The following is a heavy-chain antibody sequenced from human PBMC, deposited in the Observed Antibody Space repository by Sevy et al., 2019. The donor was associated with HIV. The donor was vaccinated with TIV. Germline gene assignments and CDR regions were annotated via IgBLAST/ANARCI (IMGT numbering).Heavy chain of an antibody. V-gene: IGHV4-61*02. CDR2: IYTSGST. Sequence: SETLSLTCTVSGGSISGGSYYWSWIRQPAGKGLEWIGRIYTSGSTNYNPSLKSRDTISVDTSKNQFSLRRSSVTAADAAVYYCARGGYYYDSSGYYPVFDYWGQGTLVTVSS. CDR1: GGSISGGSYY. CDR3: ARGGYYYDSSGYYPVFDY. J-gene: IGHJ4*02. D-gene: IGHD3-22*01.